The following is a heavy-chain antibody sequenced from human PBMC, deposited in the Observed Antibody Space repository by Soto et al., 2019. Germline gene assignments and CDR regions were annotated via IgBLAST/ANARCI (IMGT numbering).Heavy chain of an antibody. CDR3: ARSPVRAVAALYYYYGMDV. CDR1: GYTFTSYG. V-gene: IGHV1-18*01. Sequence: ASVKVSCKASGYTFTSYGISWVRQAPGQGLEWMGWISAYNGNTNYAQKLQGRVTMTTDTSTSTAYMELRSLRSDDTAVYYCARSPVRAVAALYYYYGMDVWGQGTTVTVSS. CDR2: ISAYNGNT. J-gene: IGHJ6*02. D-gene: IGHD6-19*01.